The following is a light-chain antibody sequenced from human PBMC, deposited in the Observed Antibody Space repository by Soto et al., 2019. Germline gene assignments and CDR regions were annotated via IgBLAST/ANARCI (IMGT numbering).Light chain of an antibody. CDR2: AAS. Sequence: IQMTQSPSSLSASVGAGFTIACRASQNISTYLNWYQQKPGTAPKLLIYAASTLQSGVPSRFSGSGSGTEFTLTISSLQPEDFATYYCQKLNSYPITFGQGTRLEIK. CDR1: QNISTY. CDR3: QKLNSYPIT. J-gene: IGKJ5*01. V-gene: IGKV1-9*01.